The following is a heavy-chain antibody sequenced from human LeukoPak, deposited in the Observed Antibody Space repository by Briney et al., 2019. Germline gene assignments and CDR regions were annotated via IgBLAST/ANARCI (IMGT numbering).Heavy chain of an antibody. CDR1: GGSISSYY. Sequence: SETLSLTCIVSGGSISSYYWSWIRQPAGKGLEWIGRIYTSGSTNYNPSLKSRVTMSVDTSKNQFSLKLSSVTAADTAVYYCARGRDDYGDYTLLDYWGQGTLVTVSS. V-gene: IGHV4-4*07. D-gene: IGHD4-17*01. CDR3: ARGRDDYGDYTLLDY. CDR2: IYTSGST. J-gene: IGHJ4*02.